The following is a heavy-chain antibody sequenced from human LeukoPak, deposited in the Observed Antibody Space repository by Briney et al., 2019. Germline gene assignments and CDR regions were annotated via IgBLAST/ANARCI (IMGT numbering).Heavy chain of an antibody. CDR3: ARVLYGSRVNVIDS. J-gene: IGHJ4*02. Sequence: PGWSLRLSCAASGFTFSNYWINWVRQAPGKGLEWVANMNEYGSEKYYVDSVRGRFTISRDNAENSLFLHMNSLRVEDTAVYRCARVLYGSRVNVIDSWGPGTLVTVSS. CDR2: MNEYGSEK. D-gene: IGHD2-2*01. V-gene: IGHV3-7*01. CDR1: GFTFSNYW.